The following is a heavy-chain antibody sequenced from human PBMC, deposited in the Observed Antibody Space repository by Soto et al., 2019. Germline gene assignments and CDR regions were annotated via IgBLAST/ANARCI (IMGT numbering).Heavy chain of an antibody. Sequence: SVKVSCKASGGTFSSYAISWVRQAPGQGLEWMGGIIPIFGTANYAQKFQGRVTITADESTSTAYMELSSLRSEDTAVYYCARGFVTMVRGVIDWFDPWGQGTLVTVSS. CDR3: ARGFVTMVRGVIDWFDP. CDR1: GGTFSSYA. D-gene: IGHD3-10*01. CDR2: IIPIFGTA. J-gene: IGHJ5*02. V-gene: IGHV1-69*13.